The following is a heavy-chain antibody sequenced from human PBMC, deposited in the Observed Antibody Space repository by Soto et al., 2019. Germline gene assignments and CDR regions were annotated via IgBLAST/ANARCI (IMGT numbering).Heavy chain of an antibody. D-gene: IGHD3-22*01. J-gene: IGHJ3*02. CDR3: TRGDYYDTSGHFSDAFDI. CDR1: GFTFNSYW. V-gene: IGHV3-7*04. Sequence: GGSLRLSCRASGFTFNSYWMSWVRQAPGKGLEWVANIKPDGSQKWYVDSVKGRFTISRDNAKNSLYLQMLSLRAEDTAVYYCTRGDYYDTSGHFSDAFDIWGLGTMVTVSS. CDR2: IKPDGSQK.